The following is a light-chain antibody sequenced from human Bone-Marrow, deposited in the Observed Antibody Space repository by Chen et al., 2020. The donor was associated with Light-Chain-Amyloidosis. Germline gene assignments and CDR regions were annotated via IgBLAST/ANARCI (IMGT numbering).Light chain of an antibody. CDR1: SGHSHYV. J-gene: IGLJ2*01. Sequence: QAVLTQSPSASASLGASVKLTCTLSSGHSHYVIAWHQQQTERGLRYLLKVNSDGSHSRGDGIPDRCSGAGSGAERYLTISSLQSEDEADYYCQTWGTGYVVFGGGTKLTVL. CDR3: QTWGTGYVV. V-gene: IGLV4-69*01. CDR2: VNSDGSH.